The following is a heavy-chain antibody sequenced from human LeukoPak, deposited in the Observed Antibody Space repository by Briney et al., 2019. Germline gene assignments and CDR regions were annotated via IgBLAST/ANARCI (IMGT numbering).Heavy chain of an antibody. J-gene: IGHJ4*02. CDR1: QFTFSNYA. CDR3: ARDPSLVTYYFDY. V-gene: IGHV3-21*01. D-gene: IGHD4-23*01. CDR2: ISSSSSYI. Sequence: GGSLRLSCAASQFTFSNYAFHWVRQAPGKGLEWVSSISSSSSYIYYADSVKGRFTISRDNAKNSLYLQMNSLRAEDTAVYYCARDPSLVTYYFDYWGQGTLVTVSS.